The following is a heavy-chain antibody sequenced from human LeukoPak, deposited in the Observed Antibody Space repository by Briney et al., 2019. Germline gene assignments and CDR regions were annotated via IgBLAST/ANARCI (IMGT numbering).Heavy chain of an antibody. J-gene: IGHJ4*02. D-gene: IGHD6-13*01. CDR3: AEHRSSWYQVIDY. V-gene: IGHV4-39*01. CDR1: GGSISSSSYY. Sequence: SETLSLTCTVSGGSISSSSYYWGWIRQPPGKGLEWIGSIYYSGSTYYNPSLKSRVTISVDTSKNQFSLKLSSVTAADTAVYYCAEHRSSWYQVIDYWGQGTLVTVSS. CDR2: IYYSGST.